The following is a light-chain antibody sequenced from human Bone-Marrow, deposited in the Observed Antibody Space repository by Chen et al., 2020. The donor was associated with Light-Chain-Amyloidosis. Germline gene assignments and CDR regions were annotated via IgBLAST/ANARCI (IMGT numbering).Light chain of an antibody. CDR1: EAISSY. Sequence: AIRMTQSPSSLSATVGDRLIITCRASEAISSYLAWYQQKPGKAPKLQIYGATNLEIGVPSRFSGSGSGTNFTFVISDVRSEDFATYFCQQYYRYPLTFAGGTEV. J-gene: IGKJ4*01. CDR2: GAT. V-gene: IGKV1-8*01. CDR3: QQYYRYPLT.